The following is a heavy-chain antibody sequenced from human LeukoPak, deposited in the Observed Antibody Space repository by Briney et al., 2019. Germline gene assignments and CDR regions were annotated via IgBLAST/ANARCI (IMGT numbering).Heavy chain of an antibody. CDR1: GGSISSYY. V-gene: IGHV4-59*01. CDR2: IYYSGST. D-gene: IGHD6-13*01. CDR3: ARAAAAGPAPYYFDY. J-gene: IGHJ4*02. Sequence: SETLSLTCTVSGGSISSYYWSWIRQPPGKGLEWIGYIYYSGSTNYNPSLKSRVTISVDTSKNQFSLKLSSVTAADTAVYYCARAAAAGPAPYYFDYWGQGTLVTVSS.